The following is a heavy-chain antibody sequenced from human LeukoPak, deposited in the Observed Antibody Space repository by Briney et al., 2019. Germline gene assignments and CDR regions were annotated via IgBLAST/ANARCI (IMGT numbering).Heavy chain of an antibody. J-gene: IGHJ4*02. D-gene: IGHD1-26*01. CDR1: GGSISSYY. CDR3: ARVAGRGATSVGGIDY. V-gene: IGHV4-4*09. Sequence: SETLSLTCTVSGGSISSYYWSWIRQPPGRGLEWIGYIYTSGSTNYNPSLKSRVTISVDTSKNQFSLKLSSVTAADTAVYYCARVAGRGATSVGGIDYSGQGTLVTVSS. CDR2: IYTSGST.